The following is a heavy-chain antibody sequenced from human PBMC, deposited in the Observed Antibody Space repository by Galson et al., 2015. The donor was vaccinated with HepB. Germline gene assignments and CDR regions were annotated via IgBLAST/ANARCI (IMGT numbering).Heavy chain of an antibody. CDR1: GGSFSGYY. D-gene: IGHD3-10*01. CDR2: INHSGST. J-gene: IGHJ5*02. V-gene: IGHV4-34*01. Sequence: SETLSLTCAVYGGSFSGYYWNWIRQPPGKGLEWIGEINHSGSTNYNPSLKSRVTISLDTSKNQFSLKLTSVTAADTAVYYCARGRITARITVVRGAWFDPWGQGTLVTVSS. CDR3: ARGRITARITVVRGAWFDP.